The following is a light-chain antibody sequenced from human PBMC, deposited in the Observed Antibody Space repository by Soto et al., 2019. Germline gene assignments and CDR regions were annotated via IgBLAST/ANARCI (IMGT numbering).Light chain of an antibody. CDR2: DVN. Sequence: QSALTQPASVSGSPGQSITISCTGTSSDFGGYNYVSWYQQHPGKAPKLMIYDVNNRPSGVSNRFSGSKSGNTASLTISGLQAEDEADYYCSSYTTSSTLGVFGTGTKSPS. CDR1: SSDFGGYNY. J-gene: IGLJ1*01. V-gene: IGLV2-14*03. CDR3: SSYTTSSTLGV.